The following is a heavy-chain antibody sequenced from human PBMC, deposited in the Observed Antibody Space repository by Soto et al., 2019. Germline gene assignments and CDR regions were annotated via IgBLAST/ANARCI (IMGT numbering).Heavy chain of an antibody. Sequence: KISCKGSGYSFTSYWISWVRQMPGKGLEWMGRIDPSDSYTNYSPSFQGHVTISADKSISTAYLQWSSLKASDTAMYYCASRLYGDYYYYGMDVWGQGTTVTVSS. J-gene: IGHJ6*02. CDR2: IDPSDSYT. D-gene: IGHD4-17*01. V-gene: IGHV5-10-1*01. CDR3: ASRLYGDYYYYGMDV. CDR1: GYSFTSYW.